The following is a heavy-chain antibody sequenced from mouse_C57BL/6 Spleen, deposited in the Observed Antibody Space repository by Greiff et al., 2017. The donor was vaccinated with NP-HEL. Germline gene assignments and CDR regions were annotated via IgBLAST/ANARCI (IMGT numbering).Heavy chain of an antibody. J-gene: IGHJ2*01. CDR1: GYTFTDYY. D-gene: IGHD2-1*01. V-gene: IGHV1-26*01. CDR3: ARERIYYGNYSYYFDY. CDR2: INPNNGGT. Sequence: EVQLQQSGPELVKPGASVKISCKASGYTFTDYYMNWVKQSHGKSLEWIGDINPNNGGTSYNQKFKGKATLTVDKSSSTAYMELRSLTSEDSAVYDCARERIYYGNYSYYFDYWGQGTTLTVSS.